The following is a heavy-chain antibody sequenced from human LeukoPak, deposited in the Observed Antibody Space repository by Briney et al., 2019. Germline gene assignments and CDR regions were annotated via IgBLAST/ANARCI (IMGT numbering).Heavy chain of an antibody. CDR3: ARDGGSYGIAYWYFDP. V-gene: IGHV3-30-3*01. CDR2: ISYDGSNK. J-gene: IGHJ2*01. CDR1: GFTFSSYA. Sequence: GGSLRLSCAASGFTFSSYAMHWVRQAPGKGLEWVAVISYDGSNKYYADSMKGRFTISRDNSKNTLYLQMNSLRAEDTAVYYCARDGGSYGIAYWYFDPWGRGTLVTVSS. D-gene: IGHD1-26*01.